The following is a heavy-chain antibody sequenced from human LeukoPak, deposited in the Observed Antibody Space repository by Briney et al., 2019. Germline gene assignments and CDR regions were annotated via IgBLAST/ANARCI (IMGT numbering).Heavy chain of an antibody. Sequence: GGSLRPSCAASGFTFSTYGMHWVRQAPGKGLEWVAFIRYDGRNKYYADSVKGRFTISRDNSKNTLYLQVSSLRAEDTAVYYCAKDSGYSYAFKLLDYWGQGTLVTVSS. CDR3: AKDSGYSYAFKLLDY. V-gene: IGHV3-30*02. D-gene: IGHD5-18*01. J-gene: IGHJ4*02. CDR2: IRYDGRNK. CDR1: GFTFSTYG.